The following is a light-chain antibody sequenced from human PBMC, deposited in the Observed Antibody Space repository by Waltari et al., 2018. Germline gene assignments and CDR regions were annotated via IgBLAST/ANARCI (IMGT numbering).Light chain of an antibody. V-gene: IGLV2-14*03. J-gene: IGLJ3*02. Sequence: QLALTQPASVSGSTGQPLPNSSTAHIINVGGYNYVAFYQQHPGKAPKLIIYDVSRRPSGVSNRFSGSKSGTTASLTISGLQAEDEADYYCTSYTRSSLTWVFGGGTKVTVL. CDR2: DVS. CDR1: IINVGGYNY. CDR3: TSYTRSSLTWV.